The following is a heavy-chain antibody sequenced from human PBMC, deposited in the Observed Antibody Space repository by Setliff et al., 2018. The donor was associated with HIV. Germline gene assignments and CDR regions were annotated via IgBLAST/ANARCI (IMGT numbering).Heavy chain of an antibody. V-gene: IGHV1-18*04. Sequence: ASVKVSCKASVYTFTGHYMHWVRQAPGQGLEWMGWISAYNGNTNYAQKLQGRVTMTTDTSTSTAYMELRSLRSDDTAVYFCARMRVFLGTTGTRRVDAFDIWGQGTMVTV. CDR1: VYTFTGHY. D-gene: IGHD1-1*01. CDR2: ISAYNGNT. CDR3: ARMRVFLGTTGTRRVDAFDI. J-gene: IGHJ3*02.